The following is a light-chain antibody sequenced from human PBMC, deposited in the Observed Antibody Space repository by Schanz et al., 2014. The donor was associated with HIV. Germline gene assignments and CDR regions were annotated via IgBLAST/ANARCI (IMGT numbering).Light chain of an antibody. CDR3: SSYTSSGTLGV. J-gene: IGLJ3*02. V-gene: IGLV2-14*03. Sequence: QSVLTQPASVSGSPGQSITISCTGTSSDVGGYNYVSWYQQHPGKAPKLMIYDVSNWPSGVSNRFSGSKSGNTASLTISGLQAEDEADYYCSSYTSSGTLGVFGGGTKLTVL. CDR1: SSDVGGYNY. CDR2: DVS.